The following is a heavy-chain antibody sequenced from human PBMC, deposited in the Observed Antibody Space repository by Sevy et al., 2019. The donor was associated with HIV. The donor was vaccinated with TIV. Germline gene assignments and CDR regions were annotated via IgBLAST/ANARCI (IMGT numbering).Heavy chain of an antibody. CDR1: GFSISSGYF. D-gene: IGHD3-16*02. V-gene: IGHV4-38-2*02. CDR2: IYLTGTT. CDR3: ARVLLRLGELSSMDS. Sequence: SETLSITCSVSGFSISSGYFWGWVRQPPGKGLEWIGSIYLTGTTYYNPSLKRRVTISVDTSKNQISLRLSSVTAADAAVYYCARVLLRLGELSSMDSWGQGTPVTVSS. J-gene: IGHJ4*02.